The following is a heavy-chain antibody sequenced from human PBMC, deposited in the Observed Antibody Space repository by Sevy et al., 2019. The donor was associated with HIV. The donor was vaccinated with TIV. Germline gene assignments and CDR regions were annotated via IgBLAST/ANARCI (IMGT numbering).Heavy chain of an antibody. Sequence: SDTLSLTCTVSGGSVSSGSYYWSWIRQPPGKGLEWIGYIYYSGSTNYNPSLKSRVTISVDTSKNQFSLKLSSVTAADTAVYYCAREGKQWLVFRRNSEYDNWFDPWGQGTLVTVSS. D-gene: IGHD6-19*01. V-gene: IGHV4-61*01. CDR1: GGSVSSGSYY. J-gene: IGHJ5*02. CDR2: IYYSGST. CDR3: AREGKQWLVFRRNSEYDNWFDP.